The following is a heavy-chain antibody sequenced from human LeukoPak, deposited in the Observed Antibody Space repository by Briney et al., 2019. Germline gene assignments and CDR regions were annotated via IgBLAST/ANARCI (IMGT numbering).Heavy chain of an antibody. CDR2: ISGSGGST. J-gene: IGHJ4*02. CDR1: GFTFSSYA. D-gene: IGHD3-22*01. Sequence: GGSLRLSCAASGFTFSSYAMSWVRQAPGKGLEWVSAISGSGGSTYYADSVKGRFTISRDNSKNTLYLQMNSLRAEDTAVYYCAKDGGAPIVVVTNFDYWGQGTLVTVSS. CDR3: AKDGGAPIVVVTNFDY. V-gene: IGHV3-23*01.